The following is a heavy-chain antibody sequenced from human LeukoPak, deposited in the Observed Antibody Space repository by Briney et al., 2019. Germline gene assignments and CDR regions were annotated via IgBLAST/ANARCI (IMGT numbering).Heavy chain of an antibody. CDR1: GYSFTSYW. Sequence: GEPLEISCKGSGYSFTSYWIGWVRQMPGKGLGWMGIIYPGDSDTRYSPSFQGQVTISADKSISTAYLQWSSLKASDTAMYYCARDYYDSSGYYLDYWGQGTLVTVSS. D-gene: IGHD3-22*01. CDR2: IYPGDSDT. J-gene: IGHJ4*02. V-gene: IGHV5-51*01. CDR3: ARDYYDSSGYYLDY.